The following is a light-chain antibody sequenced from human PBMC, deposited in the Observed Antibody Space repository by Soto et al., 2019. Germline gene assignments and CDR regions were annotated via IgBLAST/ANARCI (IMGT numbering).Light chain of an antibody. Sequence: QSALTQPPSASGSPGQSVTISCTGTASDVGGFNYVSWYQQHPDKAPRLIIYEVTKRPSGVPDRFSGSRSGNTASLTVSGLQAEDEATYYCTSYAGRNNFVPFGGGTQLTVL. CDR2: EVT. V-gene: IGLV2-8*01. CDR1: ASDVGGFNY. CDR3: TSYAGRNNFVP. J-gene: IGLJ2*01.